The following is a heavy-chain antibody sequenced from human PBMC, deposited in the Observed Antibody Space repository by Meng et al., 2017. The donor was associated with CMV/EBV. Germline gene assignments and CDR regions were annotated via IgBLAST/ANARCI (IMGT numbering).Heavy chain of an antibody. Sequence: QRQLQEAGPGLVKTSEPLFLTCTVSGGSISSSSYYWGWIRQPPGKGLEWIGSIYYSGSTYYNPSLKSRVTISVDTSKNQFSLKLSSVTAADTAVYYCVTWLWFGELSGYYFDYWGQGTLVTVSS. J-gene: IGHJ4*02. D-gene: IGHD3-10*01. CDR1: GGSISSSSYY. CDR3: VTWLWFGELSGYYFDY. V-gene: IGHV4-39*07. CDR2: IYYSGST.